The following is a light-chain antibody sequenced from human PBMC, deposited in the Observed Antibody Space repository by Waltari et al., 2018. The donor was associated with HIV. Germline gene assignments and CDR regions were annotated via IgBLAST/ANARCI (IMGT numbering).Light chain of an antibody. CDR1: PSVLWNSNNRNY. V-gene: IGKV4-1*01. CDR2: WAS. J-gene: IGKJ2*01. Sequence: DIVMTQSPDSLAVSLGARAPITCNSRPSVLWNSNNRNYLAWYQQTQGRPPKLLIYWASTRESGVPDRFSGSGSGTDFTLTISSLQAEDVAVYYCQQYYDVPFTFGQGTKLEIK. CDR3: QQYYDVPFT.